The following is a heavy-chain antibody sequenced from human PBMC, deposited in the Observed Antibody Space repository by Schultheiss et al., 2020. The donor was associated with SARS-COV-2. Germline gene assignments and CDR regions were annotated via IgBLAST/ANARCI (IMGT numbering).Heavy chain of an antibody. D-gene: IGHD6-6*01. CDR3: ARVGDSSSSQILFGY. V-gene: IGHV4-39*07. J-gene: IGHJ4*02. Sequence: SETLSLTCTVSGGSISSSSYYWGWIRQPPGKGLEWIGSIYYSGSTNYNPSLKSRVTVSLDTSRNQFSLKLTSMTAADTAVYYCARVGDSSSSQILFGYWGQGTLVTVSS. CDR1: GGSISSSSYY. CDR2: IYYSGST.